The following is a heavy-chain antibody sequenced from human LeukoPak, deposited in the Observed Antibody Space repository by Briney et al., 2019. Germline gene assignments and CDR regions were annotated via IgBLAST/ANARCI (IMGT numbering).Heavy chain of an antibody. CDR2: INPSSGST. CDR3: ARDDYGGNSHDAFDI. D-gene: IGHD4-23*01. Sequence: ASVKVSCKASGYTFTSYYIHWVRQAPGQGLEWMGIINPSSGSTSCAQKFQGRVTMTRDTSTSTAYMELSSLGSEDTAVYYCARDDYGGNSHDAFDIWGQGTVVTVSS. J-gene: IGHJ3*02. CDR1: GYTFTSYY. V-gene: IGHV1-46*01.